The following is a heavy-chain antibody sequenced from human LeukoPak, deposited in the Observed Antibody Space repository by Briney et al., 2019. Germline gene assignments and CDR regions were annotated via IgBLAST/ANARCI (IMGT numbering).Heavy chain of an antibody. J-gene: IGHJ4*02. CDR3: TTGPMVRGVLLDY. D-gene: IGHD3-10*01. V-gene: IGHV3-15*01. Sequence: GGSLRLSCAASGFTFSNAWMSWVRQAPGKGLEWVGRIRSKTDGETTDYAAPVEGRFTISRDDSKNTLYLQMNSLKSEDTAVYYCTTGPMVRGVLLDYWGQGTLLTVSS. CDR1: GFTFSNAW. CDR2: IRSKTDGETT.